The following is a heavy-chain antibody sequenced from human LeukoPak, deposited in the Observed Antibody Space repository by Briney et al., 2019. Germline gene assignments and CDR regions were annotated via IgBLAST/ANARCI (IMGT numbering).Heavy chain of an antibody. V-gene: IGHV3-23*01. J-gene: IGHJ4*02. CDR1: GFTFSSYA. CDR3: AKESLRYSSSSLDY. Sequence: GGFLRLSCAASGFTFSSYAMSWVRQAPGKGLEWVSAISGSGGSTYYADSVKGRFTISRDNSKNTLYLQMNSLRAEDTAVYYCAKESLRYSSSSLDYWGQGTLVTVSS. CDR2: ISGSGGST. D-gene: IGHD6-6*01.